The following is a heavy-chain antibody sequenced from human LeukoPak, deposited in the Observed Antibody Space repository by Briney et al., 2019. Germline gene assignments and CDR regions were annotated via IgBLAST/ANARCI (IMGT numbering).Heavy chain of an antibody. D-gene: IGHD6-13*01. J-gene: IGHJ6*03. CDR1: GGPISSSSYY. CDR3: ARDRVGQQLVGRNYYYYYMDV. V-gene: IGHV4-61*01. Sequence: SETLSLTCTVSGGPISSSSYYWSWIRQPPGKGLEWIGYIYYSGSTNYNPSLKSRVTISVDTSKNQFSLKLSSVTAADTAVYYCARDRVGQQLVGRNYYYYYMDVWGKGTTVTISS. CDR2: IYYSGST.